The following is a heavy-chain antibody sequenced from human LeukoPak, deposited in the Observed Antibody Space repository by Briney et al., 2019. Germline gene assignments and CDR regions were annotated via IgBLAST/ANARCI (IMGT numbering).Heavy chain of an antibody. CDR1: GFTFSSYG. CDR2: IWYDGSNK. Sequence: PGGSLRLSCAASGFTFSSYGMHWVRQAPSKGLEWVAVIWYDGSNKYYADSVKGRFTISRDNSKNTLYLQMNSLRAEDTAVYYCASLTTVTPGDDYWGQGTLVTVSS. D-gene: IGHD4-17*01. CDR3: ASLTTVTPGDDY. V-gene: IGHV3-33*01. J-gene: IGHJ4*02.